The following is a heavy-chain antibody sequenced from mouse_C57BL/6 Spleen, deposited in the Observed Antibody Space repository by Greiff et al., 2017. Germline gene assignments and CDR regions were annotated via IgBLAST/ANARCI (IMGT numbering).Heavy chain of an antibody. J-gene: IGHJ4*01. CDR2: ISRGSSTI. V-gene: IGHV5-17*01. CDR1: GFTFSDYG. D-gene: IGHD2-10*01. Sequence: EVQRVESGGGLVKPGGSLKLSCAASGFTFSDYGMHWVRQAPEKGLEWVAYISRGSSTIYYADTLKGRFTISRDNTKNTLFLQMTSLRSEDTAMYYCARDLLPSYYAMDYWGHGTSVTVSS. CDR3: ARDLLPSYYAMDY.